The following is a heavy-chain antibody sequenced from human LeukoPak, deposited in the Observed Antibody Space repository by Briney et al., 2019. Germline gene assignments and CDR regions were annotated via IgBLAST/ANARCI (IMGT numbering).Heavy chain of an antibody. V-gene: IGHV3-7*01. J-gene: IGHJ4*02. Sequence: GGSLRLSCAASGFTFSSYWMTWVRQTPGKGLKWVANIKQDGTEKYYVDSVRGRFTISRDNAKNSLYLQMNSLRAEDTAVYYCASLAAADVFDYWGQGTLVTVSS. CDR3: ASLAAADVFDY. CDR1: GFTFSSYW. CDR2: IKQDGTEK. D-gene: IGHD6-13*01.